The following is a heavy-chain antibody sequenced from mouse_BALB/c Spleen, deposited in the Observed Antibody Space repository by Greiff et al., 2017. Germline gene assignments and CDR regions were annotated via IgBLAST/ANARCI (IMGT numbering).Heavy chain of an antibody. CDR3: ARTYDGYYDYFDY. D-gene: IGHD2-3*01. CDR1: GFTFSSFG. CDR2: ISSGSSTI. Sequence: EVKLMESGGGLVQPGGSRKLSCAASGFTFSSFGMHWVRQAPEKGLEWVAYISSGSSTIYYADTVKGRFTISRDNPKNTLFLQMTSLRSEDTAMYYCARTYDGYYDYFDYWGQGTTLTVSS. J-gene: IGHJ2*01. V-gene: IGHV5-17*02.